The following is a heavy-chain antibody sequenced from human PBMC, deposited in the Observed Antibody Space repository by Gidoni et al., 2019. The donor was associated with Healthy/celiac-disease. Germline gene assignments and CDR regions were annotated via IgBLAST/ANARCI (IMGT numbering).Heavy chain of an antibody. CDR1: GFTFDDYA. V-gene: IGHV3-9*01. D-gene: IGHD1-26*01. Sequence: EVQLVESGGGLVQPGRSLRLSCAASGFTFDDYAMHWVRQAPGKGLEWVSGISWNSGSIGYADSLKGRFTISRDNAKNSLYLQMNSLRAEDTALYYCAKDIGERGGSSHPLYYYYGMDVWGQGTTVTVSS. CDR3: AKDIGERGGSSHPLYYYYGMDV. J-gene: IGHJ6*02. CDR2: ISWNSGSI.